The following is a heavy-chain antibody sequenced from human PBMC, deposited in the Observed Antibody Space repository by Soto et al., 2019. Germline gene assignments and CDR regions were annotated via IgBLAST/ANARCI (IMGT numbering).Heavy chain of an antibody. D-gene: IGHD6-6*01. CDR3: AKRIPASSSSSYYFDY. Sequence: PGGSLRLACTASGLTFNDSAMSWVRQAPGKGMEWVSVISVSGGSTHYADSVKGRFTISRDNSKNTLYLQMSSLRAEDTAVYYCAKRIPASSSSSYYFDYWGQGTLVTSPQ. J-gene: IGHJ4*02. CDR2: ISVSGGST. V-gene: IGHV3-23*01. CDR1: GLTFNDSA.